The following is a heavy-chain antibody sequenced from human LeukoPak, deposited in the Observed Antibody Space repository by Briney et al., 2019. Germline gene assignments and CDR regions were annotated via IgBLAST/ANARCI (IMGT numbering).Heavy chain of an antibody. CDR1: GYTFTGHA. D-gene: IGHD6-19*01. V-gene: IGHV7-4-1*02. CDR3: AKGGWVAVTGMDS. Sequence: ASVKVSCKASGYTFTGHAMNWVRQAPGQGPEWMGCINTKTGNPTYAQGFTGRFVFSLDTSVSTAYLQISSLKPEDTGVYYCAKGGWVAVTGMDSWGQGTLVTVSS. J-gene: IGHJ4*02. CDR2: INTKTGNP.